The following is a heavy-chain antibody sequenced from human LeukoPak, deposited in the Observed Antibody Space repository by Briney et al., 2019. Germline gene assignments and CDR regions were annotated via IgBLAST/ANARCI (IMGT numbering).Heavy chain of an antibody. CDR1: GFTFSSYG. CDR2: ISYDGSNK. D-gene: IGHD6-13*01. CDR3: ATYSSSRTTNTFDI. V-gene: IGHV3-30*03. Sequence: XGSLRLSCAASGFTFSSYGMHWVRQAPGKGLEWVAVISYDGSNKYYADSVKGRFTISRDNSKNTLYLQMNSLRAEDTAVYYCATYSSSRTTNTFDIWGQGTMVTVSS. J-gene: IGHJ3*02.